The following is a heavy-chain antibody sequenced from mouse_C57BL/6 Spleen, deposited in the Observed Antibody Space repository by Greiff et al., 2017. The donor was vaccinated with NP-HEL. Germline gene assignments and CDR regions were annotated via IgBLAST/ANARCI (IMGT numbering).Heavy chain of an antibody. CDR3: ARYPAPYAMDY. CDR2: LSNKANGYTT. Sequence: EVKLVESGGGLVQPGGSLSLSCAASGFTFTDYYMSWVRQPPGKALEWLGFLSNKANGYTTEYSASVQGRFTISRDNSQSILYLQMNALRAEDSATYYCARYPAPYAMDYWGQGTSVTVSS. V-gene: IGHV7-3*01. J-gene: IGHJ4*01. CDR1: GFTFTDYY.